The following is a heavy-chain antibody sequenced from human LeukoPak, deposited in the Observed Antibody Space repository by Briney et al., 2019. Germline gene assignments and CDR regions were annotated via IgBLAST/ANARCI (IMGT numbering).Heavy chain of an antibody. D-gene: IGHD1-26*01. CDR1: GGSISSYY. V-gene: IGHV4-59*08. J-gene: IGHJ4*02. Sequence: PSETLSLTCTVSGGSISSYYWSWIRQPPGKGLEWIGYIYYSGSTNYNPSLKSRVTISVDTSKNQFSLKLSSVTAADTAVYYCARQLSGTLLPFDYWGQGTLVTVSS. CDR2: IYYSGST. CDR3: ARQLSGTLLPFDY.